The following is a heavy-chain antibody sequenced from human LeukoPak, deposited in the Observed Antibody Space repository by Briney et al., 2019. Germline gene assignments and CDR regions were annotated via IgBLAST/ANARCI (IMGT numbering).Heavy chain of an antibody. CDR3: ARAASKWELLLDY. CDR1: GYTFTSYD. Sequence: GASVKVSCKASGYTFTSYDIHWVRQATGQGLEWMGWINPDSDNTNYAQKLQGRVTMTTDTSTSTAYMELRSLRSDDTAVYYCARAASKWELLLDYWGQGTLVTVSS. J-gene: IGHJ4*02. D-gene: IGHD1-26*01. CDR2: INPDSDNT. V-gene: IGHV1-18*01.